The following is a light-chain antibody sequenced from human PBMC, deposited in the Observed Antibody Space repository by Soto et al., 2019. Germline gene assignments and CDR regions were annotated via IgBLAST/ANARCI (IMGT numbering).Light chain of an antibody. CDR3: SSYAGSIYV. CDR2: EVT. Sequence: QSFLTQPPSASGSPGRSVTISCAGTSSDVGGFNLVSWYQHHPGKAPKLMIYEVTKRPSGVPDRFSGSKSGNTASLTVSGLQTEDEADYYCSSYAGSIYVFGTGTKVTVL. CDR1: SSDVGGFNL. J-gene: IGLJ1*01. V-gene: IGLV2-8*01.